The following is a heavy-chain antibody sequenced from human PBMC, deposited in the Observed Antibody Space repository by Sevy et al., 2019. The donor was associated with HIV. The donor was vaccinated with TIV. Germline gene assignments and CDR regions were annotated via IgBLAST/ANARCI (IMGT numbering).Heavy chain of an antibody. J-gene: IGHJ3*02. CDR1: GGSISSGDYY. D-gene: IGHD3-3*01. V-gene: IGHV4-30-4*01. CDR3: ARDPITIFGVVGGSDAFDI. CDR2: IYYSGST. Sequence: SETLSLTCTVSGGSISSGDYYWSWIRQPPGKGLEWIGYIYYSGSTYYHPSLKSRVTISVDTSKNQFSLKLSSVTAADTAVYYCARDPITIFGVVGGSDAFDIWGQGTMVTVSS.